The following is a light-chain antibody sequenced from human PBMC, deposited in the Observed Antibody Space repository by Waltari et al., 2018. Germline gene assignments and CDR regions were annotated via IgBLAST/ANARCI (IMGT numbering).Light chain of an antibody. Sequence: DIQMTQSPSSLSASVGDRVTITCRASQGIRNDLSWYQQKPGKAPKRMIYAASSLQGGVPSRFSGSGSGTEFTLTINSRQPEDFATYYCLPHNTDPPTFGQGTKVESK. J-gene: IGKJ1*01. CDR1: QGIRND. V-gene: IGKV1-17*01. CDR3: LPHNTDPPT. CDR2: AAS.